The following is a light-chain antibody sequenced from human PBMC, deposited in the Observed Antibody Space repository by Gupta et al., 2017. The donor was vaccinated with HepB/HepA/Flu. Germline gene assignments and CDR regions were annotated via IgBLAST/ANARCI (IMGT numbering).Light chain of an antibody. CDR1: SNNVGNQG. CDR2: RNN. Sequence: QAGLTQPPSVSKGLRQTATLTCTGNSNNVGNQGAAWLQQHQGHPPQLLSYRNNNRPSGISERFSASRSGNTASLTITGLQPEDEADYYCSAWDSSLSARVFGGGTKLDRP. J-gene: IGLJ3*02. V-gene: IGLV10-54*04. CDR3: SAWDSSLSARV.